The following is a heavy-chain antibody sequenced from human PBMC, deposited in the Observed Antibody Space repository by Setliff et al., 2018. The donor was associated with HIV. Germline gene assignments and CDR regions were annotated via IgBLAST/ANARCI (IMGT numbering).Heavy chain of an antibody. J-gene: IGHJ5*01. CDR3: ARHFGYNPGWFDS. Sequence: GESLKISCMGSGFSFTSYWISWVRQMPGKGLEWMGRIDPADSYTHYSPSFQGHITISIDKSISSASLHWSSLRTSDTAIYYCARHFGYNPGWFDSWGQGTLVTVSS. V-gene: IGHV5-10-1*01. CDR2: IDPADSYT. CDR1: GFSFTSYW. D-gene: IGHD3-10*01.